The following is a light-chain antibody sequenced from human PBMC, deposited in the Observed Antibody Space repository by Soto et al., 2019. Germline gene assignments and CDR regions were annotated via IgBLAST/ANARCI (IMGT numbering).Light chain of an antibody. J-gene: IGKJ1*01. CDR3: QKYTSNPWT. CDR2: NAS. V-gene: IGKV1-5*03. CDR1: QSIRIC. Sequence: DIQMTQSPSTLSASVEERDIITCRASQSIRICLAWYQQKPGKAPKLLIYNASSLQSGVPSRFSRSGSGTEFSRTISSLQPDDFATDYCQKYTSNPWTFGQGTKVDI.